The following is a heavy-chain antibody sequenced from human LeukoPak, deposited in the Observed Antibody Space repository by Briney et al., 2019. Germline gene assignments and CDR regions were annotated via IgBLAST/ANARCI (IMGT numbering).Heavy chain of an antibody. CDR1: GFTFSSYW. CDR2: IKKDGSIK. CDR3: ARGTNVCPGDY. Sequence: GGSLRLSCAASGFTFSSYWMTWVRQAPGKGLEWVANIKKDGSIKAYVDSVKGRFTISRDNAKNSVYLQMNSLTTEDTAIYYCARGTNVCPGDYWGQGTLVTVSS. V-gene: IGHV3-7*01. J-gene: IGHJ4*02. D-gene: IGHD5/OR15-5a*01.